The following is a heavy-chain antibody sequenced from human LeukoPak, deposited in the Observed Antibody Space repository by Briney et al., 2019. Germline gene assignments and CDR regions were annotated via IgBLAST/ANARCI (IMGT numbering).Heavy chain of an antibody. D-gene: IGHD4-17*01. V-gene: IGHV3-23*01. CDR2: ISGSGGST. Sequence: SGGSLRLSCAASGFTFSSYAMSWVRQAPGKGLEWVSGISGSGGSTYYADSVKGRFTISRDNSKNTLYLQMNSLRAEDTAVYYCAKYDCRDPENYLDYWGQGTLVTVSS. CDR1: GFTFSSYA. CDR3: AKYDCRDPENYLDY. J-gene: IGHJ4*02.